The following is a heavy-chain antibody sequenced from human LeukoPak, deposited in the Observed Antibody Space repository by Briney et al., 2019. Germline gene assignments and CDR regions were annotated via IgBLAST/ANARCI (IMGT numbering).Heavy chain of an antibody. CDR2: IYHSGNT. CDR3: ARGDSDYSYYFDY. J-gene: IGHJ4*02. D-gene: IGHD4-11*01. V-gene: IGHV4-38-2*02. CDR1: GYSISSGYF. Sequence: SETLSLTCTVSGYSISSGYFWGWIRQPPGKGLEWIGSIYHSGNTYYNPSLKSRAPMSVDTSKNQFSLRMTSVTAADSAVYYCARGDSDYSYYFDYWGQGTLVTVSS.